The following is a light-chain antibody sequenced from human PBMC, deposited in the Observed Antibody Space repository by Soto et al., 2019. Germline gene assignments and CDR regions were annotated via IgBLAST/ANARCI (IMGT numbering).Light chain of an antibody. J-gene: IGLJ1*01. CDR3: SSYTSSSTFF. CDR2: EVS. CDR1: SSDVGGYNY. V-gene: IGLV2-14*01. Sequence: QSVLTQPASVSGSPGQSITISCTGTSSDVGGYNYVSWHQQHPGKAPKLMIYEVSNRPSGVSNRFSGSKSGNTASLTISGLQAEDEADYYCSSYTSSSTFFFGTGTKLTVL.